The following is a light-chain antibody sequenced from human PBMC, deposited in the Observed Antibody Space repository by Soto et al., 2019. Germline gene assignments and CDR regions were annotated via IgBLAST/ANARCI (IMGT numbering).Light chain of an antibody. CDR3: QQCGNWPPIT. J-gene: IGKJ5*01. CDR2: DAS. V-gene: IGKV3-11*01. CDR1: QSIISY. Sequence: IVLTQSPATLSLSPGERATLSCRASQSIISYLAWYPQKPGQAPRLLIYDASNRATGVPGRFRGSGSGTDFTLTISSLEPEDFAVYYCQQCGNWPPITFGQGTRLQIK.